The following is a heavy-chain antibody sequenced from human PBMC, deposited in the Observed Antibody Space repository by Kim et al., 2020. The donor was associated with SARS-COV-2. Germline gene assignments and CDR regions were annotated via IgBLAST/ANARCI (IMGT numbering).Heavy chain of an antibody. D-gene: IGHD3-22*01. Sequence: SETLSLTCTVSGGSISSSSYYWGWIRQPPGKGLEWIGSIYYSGSTYYNPSLKSRVTISVDTSKNQFSLKLSSVTAADTAVYYCASRYRGYYDSSVPPYDYWGQGTLVTVSS. CDR3: ASRYRGYYDSSVPPYDY. CDR2: IYYSGST. V-gene: IGHV4-39*01. CDR1: GGSISSSSYY. J-gene: IGHJ4*02.